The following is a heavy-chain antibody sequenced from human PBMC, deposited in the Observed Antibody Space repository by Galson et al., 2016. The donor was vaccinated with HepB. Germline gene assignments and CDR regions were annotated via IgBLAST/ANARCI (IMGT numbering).Heavy chain of an antibody. Sequence: SLRLSCAASGFTFSSYWMHWVRQAPGKGLVWVSRINSDGSSTSYADSVKGRFTISRDNAKNTLYLQMNSLRAEDTAVYYCARDLSEDGYTDAFDIWGQGTMVTVSS. V-gene: IGHV3-74*01. CDR1: GFTFSSYW. CDR2: INSDGSST. CDR3: ARDLSEDGYTDAFDI. D-gene: IGHD5-24*01. J-gene: IGHJ3*02.